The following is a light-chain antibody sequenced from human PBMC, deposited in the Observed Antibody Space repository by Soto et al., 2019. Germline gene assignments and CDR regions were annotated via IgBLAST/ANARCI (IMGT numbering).Light chain of an antibody. V-gene: IGKV1-8*01. CDR3: KQYYMYPYT. J-gene: IGKJ2*01. CDR1: QGISSY. Sequence: AIRMTQSPSSFSASTGDRVTITCRASQGISSYLAWYQQKPGKAPKLLIYAASTLQSGVPSRFSGSGSGTDFTLTISCLQSEDFATYYCKQYYMYPYTFGQGTKLEIK. CDR2: AAS.